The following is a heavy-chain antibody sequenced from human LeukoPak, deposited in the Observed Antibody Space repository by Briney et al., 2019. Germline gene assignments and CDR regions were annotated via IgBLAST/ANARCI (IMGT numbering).Heavy chain of an antibody. J-gene: IGHJ6*02. CDR3: ARDCSGGSCYSYYYYGMDV. D-gene: IGHD2-15*01. V-gene: IGHV1-69*13. CDR2: IIPIFGTA. CDR1: GGTFSSYA. Sequence: ASVKVSCKASGGTFSSYAISWVRQAPGQGLEWMGGIIPIFGTANYAQKFQGRVTITADESTSTAYMELSSLRSEDTALYYCARDCSGGSCYSYYYYGMDVWGQGTTVTVSS.